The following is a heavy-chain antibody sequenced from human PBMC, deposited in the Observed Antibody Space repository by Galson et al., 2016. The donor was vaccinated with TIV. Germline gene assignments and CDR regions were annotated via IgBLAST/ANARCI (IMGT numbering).Heavy chain of an antibody. V-gene: IGHV2-5*02. CDR2: IYWDDTQ. CDR1: GVSGIPSGVA. J-gene: IGHJ3*01. D-gene: IGHD5/OR15-5a*01. CDR3: ALCGSVSINAFDV. Sequence: PALVKPTQTLTLTCTLSGVSGIPSGVAVGWIRQPPGKALEWLALIYWDDTQRYRPSLKNRVTLAKDTSKNQVVLTMTHMDPVDTGTYFCALCGSVSINAFDVWGQGTRVTVSS.